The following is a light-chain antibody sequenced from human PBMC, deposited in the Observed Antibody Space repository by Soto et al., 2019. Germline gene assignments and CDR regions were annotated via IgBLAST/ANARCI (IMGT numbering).Light chain of an antibody. CDR2: GAS. V-gene: IGKV1-39*01. CDR3: QQSYSLTRT. J-gene: IGKJ1*01. Sequence: DIQVTQSPPSLSPSVGDKATITCGASQTIIDYLIWYQQRPGTPPNLLIYGASTLQSEVPSRFSGSGSGTDFSLTISSLQHEDFATYYCQQSYSLTRTFGQGTRV. CDR1: QTIIDY.